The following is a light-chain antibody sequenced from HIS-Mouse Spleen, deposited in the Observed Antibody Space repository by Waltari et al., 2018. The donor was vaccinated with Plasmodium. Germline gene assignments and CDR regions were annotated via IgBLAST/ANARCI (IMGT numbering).Light chain of an antibody. J-gene: IGLJ1*01. CDR2: DVS. Sequence: QSALTQPRPVSGSPGQSVTIPCTGTSSDVGGYTFVYWYQQHPGKAPKLMIYDVSKRPSGVPDRFSGSKSGNTASLTISGLQAEDEADYYCCSYAGSYTYVFGTGTKVTVL. CDR1: SSDVGGYTF. CDR3: CSYAGSYTYV. V-gene: IGLV2-11*01.